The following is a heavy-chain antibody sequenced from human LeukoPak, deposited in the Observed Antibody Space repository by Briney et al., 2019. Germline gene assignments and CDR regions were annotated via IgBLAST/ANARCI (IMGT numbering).Heavy chain of an antibody. V-gene: IGHV4-30-2*01. CDR3: ARESHRYSSSSTDY. CDR2: IYHSGST. Sequence: SQTLSLTCTVSGGSISSGGYYWRWVRQPPGKGREWLGYIYHSGSTYYNPSLKSRLTISVDRSKNQFSLKLSSVTAADTAVYYCARESHRYSSSSTDYWGQGTLVTVSS. J-gene: IGHJ4*02. CDR1: GGSISSGGYY. D-gene: IGHD6-13*01.